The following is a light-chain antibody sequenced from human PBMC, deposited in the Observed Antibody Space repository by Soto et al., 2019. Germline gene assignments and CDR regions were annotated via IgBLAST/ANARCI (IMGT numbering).Light chain of an antibody. V-gene: IGLV2-14*01. CDR3: GSYTGSIYV. Sequence: QSVLTQPASVSGSPGQSITIYCTGTSSDVGGYKFVSWYQQHPGKAPKLMIYEVSNRPSGVSSRFSGSKSGNTDSLTISGLQAEDEADYYCGSYTGSIYVFGPGTKLTVL. CDR1: SSDVGGYKF. J-gene: IGLJ1*01. CDR2: EVS.